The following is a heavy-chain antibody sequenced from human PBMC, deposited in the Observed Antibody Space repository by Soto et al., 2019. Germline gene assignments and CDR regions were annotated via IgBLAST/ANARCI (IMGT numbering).Heavy chain of an antibody. CDR1: GYTLTELS. D-gene: IGHD3-22*01. CDR2: FDPEDGET. V-gene: IGHV1-24*01. CDR3: ATDGPGYYDSSGSLFVY. J-gene: IGHJ4*02. Sequence: ASVKVSCKVSGYTLTELSMHWVRQAPGKGLEWMGGFDPEDGETIYAQKFQGRVTMTEDTSTDTAYMELSSLRSEDTAVYYCATDGPGYYDSSGSLFVYWGQGTLVTVS.